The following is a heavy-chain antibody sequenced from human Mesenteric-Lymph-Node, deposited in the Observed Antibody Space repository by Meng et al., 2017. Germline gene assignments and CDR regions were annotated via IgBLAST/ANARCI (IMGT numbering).Heavy chain of an antibody. Sequence: GGSLRLSCAASGFTFSTYWMSWVRQAPGKGLEWVANIKQDGSEKYYVDSVKGRFTISRDNAKNSLYLQMNSLRAEDTAVYYCARDSSYSSSWYGYFQHWGQGTLVTVSS. D-gene: IGHD6-13*01. V-gene: IGHV3-7*01. CDR3: ARDSSYSSSWYGYFQH. J-gene: IGHJ1*01. CDR2: IKQDGSEK. CDR1: GFTFSTYW.